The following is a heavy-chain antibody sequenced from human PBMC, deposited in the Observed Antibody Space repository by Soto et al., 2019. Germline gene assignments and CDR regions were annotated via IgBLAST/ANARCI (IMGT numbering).Heavy chain of an antibody. CDR1: GFTFTRYS. Sequence: SGGSLRLSCSDSGFTFTRYSMNWVRQAPGKGLEWVSSISSTTNYIYYADSMKGRFTVSRDNAKNSVYLEMNSLSAEDTAVYYCARESEDLTSNFDYWGQGTLVTVSS. V-gene: IGHV3-21*01. CDR3: ARESEDLTSNFDY. J-gene: IGHJ4*02. CDR2: ISSTTNYI.